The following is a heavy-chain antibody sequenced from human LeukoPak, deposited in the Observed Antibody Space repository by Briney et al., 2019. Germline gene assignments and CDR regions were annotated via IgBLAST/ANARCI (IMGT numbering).Heavy chain of an antibody. CDR2: ISGSGGST. V-gene: IGHV3-23*01. CDR1: GFTFNSYA. CDR3: AKDGFWSGYYNRAFDY. Sequence: GASLRLSCAASGFTFNSYAMSWVRQAPGKGLEWASAISGSGGSTYYADSVKGRFTISRDNSKNTLYLQMNSLRAEDTAVCYCAKDGFWSGYYNRAFDYWGQGTLVTVSS. D-gene: IGHD3-3*01. J-gene: IGHJ4*02.